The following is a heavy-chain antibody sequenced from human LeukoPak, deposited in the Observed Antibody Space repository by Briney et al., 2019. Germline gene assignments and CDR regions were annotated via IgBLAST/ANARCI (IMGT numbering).Heavy chain of an antibody. Sequence: GGSLRLSCAASGFTFSSYAMSWVRQAPGKGLEWVSAISGGGSTYYADSVKGRFTNSRDNSKNTLYLQMSSLRAEDTAVYYCARDQSSTFYFDYWGQGTLVTVSS. CDR2: ISGGGST. CDR3: ARDQSSTFYFDY. D-gene: IGHD3-10*01. CDR1: GFTFSSYA. V-gene: IGHV3-23*01. J-gene: IGHJ4*02.